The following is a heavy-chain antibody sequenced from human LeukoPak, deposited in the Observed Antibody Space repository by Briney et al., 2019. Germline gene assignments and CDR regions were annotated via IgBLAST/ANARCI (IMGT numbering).Heavy chain of an antibody. CDR1: GFTFSSYA. Sequence: GGSLRLSCAASGFTFSSYAMSWVRQAPGKGLEWVSAISGSGGSTYYADSVKGRFTISRDNSKNTLYLQMNSLRAEDTAVYYCARDGAFCSGGSCYSYYFDYWGQGTLVTVSS. CDR2: ISGSGGST. V-gene: IGHV3-23*01. CDR3: ARDGAFCSGGSCYSYYFDY. J-gene: IGHJ4*02. D-gene: IGHD2-15*01.